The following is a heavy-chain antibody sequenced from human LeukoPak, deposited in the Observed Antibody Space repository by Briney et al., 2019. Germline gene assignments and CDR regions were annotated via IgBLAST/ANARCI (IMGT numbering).Heavy chain of an antibody. V-gene: IGHV3-30*02. CDR1: AFTFSSYG. D-gene: IGHD2-2*01. Sequence: GGSLRLSCAASAFTFSSYGMHWVRQAPGKGLEWVAFIRYDGTNKYYADSVKGRFTISRDNSKNTLYLQMNSLRAEDTAMYYCAKDLRAVVIGSPLDYWGQGILVTVSS. J-gene: IGHJ4*02. CDR3: AKDLRAVVIGSPLDY. CDR2: IRYDGTNK.